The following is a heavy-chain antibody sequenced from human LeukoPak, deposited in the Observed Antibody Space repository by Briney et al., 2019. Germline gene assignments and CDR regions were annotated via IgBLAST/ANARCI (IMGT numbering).Heavy chain of an antibody. CDR1: GGSISSGSYY. D-gene: IGHD1-26*01. CDR3: ARLYSGSPIDY. Sequence: SETLSLTCTVSGGSISSGSYYWSWIRQPAGKGLEWIGRIYTSGSTNYNPSLKSRVTISVDTSKDQFSLRLSSGTAADTAVYYCARLYSGSPIDYWGQGTLVTVSS. CDR2: IYTSGST. V-gene: IGHV4-61*02. J-gene: IGHJ4*02.